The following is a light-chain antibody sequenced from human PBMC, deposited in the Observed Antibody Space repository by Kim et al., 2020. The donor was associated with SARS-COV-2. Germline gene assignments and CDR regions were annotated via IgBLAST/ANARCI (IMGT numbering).Light chain of an antibody. V-gene: IGKV1-27*01. CDR1: QGSSKY. J-gene: IGKJ1*01. CDR3: QKYNSAPRT. Sequence: ESVGDRVTITCRASQGSSKYLAWYQQKPGKVPKLLIYAASTLQSGVPSRVSGSGSGTDFTLTISSLQPEDVATYYCQKYNSAPRTFGQGTKVDIK. CDR2: AAS.